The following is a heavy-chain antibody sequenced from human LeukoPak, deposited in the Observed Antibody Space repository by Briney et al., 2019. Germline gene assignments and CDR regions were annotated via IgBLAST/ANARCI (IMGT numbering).Heavy chain of an antibody. J-gene: IGHJ6*02. CDR2: IIPIFGTA. CDR3: ARGYYDILTGYEYYYGMDV. D-gene: IGHD3-9*01. V-gene: IGHV1-69*01. CDR1: GGTFSSYA. Sequence: SVKVSCKASGGTFSSYAISWVRQAPGQGLEWMGGIIPIFGTASYAQKFQGRVTITADESTSTAYMELSSLRSEDTAVYYCARGYYDILTGYEYYYGMDVWGQGTTVTVSS.